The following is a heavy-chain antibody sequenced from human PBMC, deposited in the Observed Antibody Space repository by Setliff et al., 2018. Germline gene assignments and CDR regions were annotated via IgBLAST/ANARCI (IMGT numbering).Heavy chain of an antibody. CDR1: GDSFTRSRYY. Sequence: SETLSLTCTVSGDSFTRSRYYWGWIRQAPGSGLEWIGSISYSGTPYYNASVESRVTISIDTSRNQFSLELRSVTVADTATYYCVRPGGTTVVARHFDYWGSGILVTVSS. V-gene: IGHV4-39*01. CDR2: ISYSGTP. D-gene: IGHD2-15*01. CDR3: VRPGGTTVVARHFDY. J-gene: IGHJ4*01.